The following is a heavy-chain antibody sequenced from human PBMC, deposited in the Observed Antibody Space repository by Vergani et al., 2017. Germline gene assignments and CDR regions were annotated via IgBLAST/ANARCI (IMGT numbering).Heavy chain of an antibody. CDR3: SRGSCLGCSCYKPLFDY. J-gene: IGHJ4*02. D-gene: IGHD3-22*01. V-gene: IGHV4-61*02. CDR1: GGSINSHNYY. Sequence: QVQLQESGPGLVKPSQTLSLTCTVSGGSINSHNYYWSWIRQPAGKGMEWIGRIHNSGSTNYNPSLKSRVTMSEDTSKNQFSLNLTSVTAADTAVYFCSRGSCLGCSCYKPLFDYWVQGILVTVSS. CDR2: IHNSGST.